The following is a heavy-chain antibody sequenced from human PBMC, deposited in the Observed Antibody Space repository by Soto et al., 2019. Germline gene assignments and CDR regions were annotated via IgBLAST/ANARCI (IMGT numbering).Heavy chain of an antibody. Sequence: QVQLVQSGAEVKKAGASVKISCQASGYPFTSHAIYWVRQAPRQRPEWMGWINPANGNTKYSPKFQGRVTITRDISASTAYMELRTLTSEDTGLYSSAREGKPLFRELVGWFDPWGQGTLLTVSS. CDR2: INPANGNT. D-gene: IGHD1-7*01. J-gene: IGHJ5*02. CDR1: GYPFTSHA. CDR3: AREGKPLFRELVGWFDP. V-gene: IGHV1-3*01.